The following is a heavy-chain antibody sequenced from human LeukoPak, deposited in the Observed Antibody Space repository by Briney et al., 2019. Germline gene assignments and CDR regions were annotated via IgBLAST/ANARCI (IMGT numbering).Heavy chain of an antibody. CDR2: INGDGGDT. J-gene: IGHJ4*02. Sequence: GGSLRLSCAASGLTFSSYSMNWVRQAPGKGLVWVSRINGDGGDTGYADSVKGRFTTFRDNAESTLYLQMNSLRAEDTAVYYCARGKYGDFDSWGQGTLVTVSS. V-gene: IGHV3-74*01. D-gene: IGHD4-17*01. CDR1: GLTFSSYS. CDR3: ARGKYGDFDS.